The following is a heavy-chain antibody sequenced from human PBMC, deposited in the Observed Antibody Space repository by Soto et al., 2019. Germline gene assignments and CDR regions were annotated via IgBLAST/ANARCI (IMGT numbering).Heavy chain of an antibody. V-gene: IGHV3-11*01. J-gene: IGHJ4*02. CDR3: ARLGSIAAAGTPDY. CDR2: ASGSGGVK. CDR1: GFTFSDYY. D-gene: IGHD6-13*01. Sequence: GGSLRLSCAASGFTFSDYYMSWFRQAPEKGLEWVSYASGSGGVKLYADSVKGRFTISRDNAKNSLYLQLTSLRADDTAVYYCARLGSIAAAGTPDYWGQGTLVTVAS.